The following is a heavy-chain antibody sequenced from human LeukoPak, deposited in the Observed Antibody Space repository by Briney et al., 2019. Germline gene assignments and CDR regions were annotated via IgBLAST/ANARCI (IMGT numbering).Heavy chain of an antibody. D-gene: IGHD3-10*01. CDR3: AREMDYYGSGSFDY. CDR2: IKQDGSEK. Sequence: GGSLRLSCAASGFTFSSYWMSWVRQAPGKGLEWGANIKQDGSEKYYVDSVKGRFTISRDNAKNSLYLQMNSLRAEDTAVYYCAREMDYYGSGSFDYWGQGTLVTVSS. J-gene: IGHJ4*02. V-gene: IGHV3-7*01. CDR1: GFTFSSYW.